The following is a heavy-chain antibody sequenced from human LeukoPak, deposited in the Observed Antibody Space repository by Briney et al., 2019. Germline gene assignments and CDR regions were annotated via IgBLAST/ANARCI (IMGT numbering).Heavy chain of an antibody. V-gene: IGHV4-61*02. CDR1: GGSISSGSYY. D-gene: IGHD3-3*01. J-gene: IGHJ4*02. CDR2: IYTSGST. Sequence: PSETLSLTCTVSGGSISSGSYYWSWIRQPAGKGLEWIGRIYTSGSTNYNPSLKSRVTISVDTSKNQFSLKLSSVTAADTAVYYCASAGYDFWSGYFDYWGQGTLVTVSS. CDR3: ASAGYDFWSGYFDY.